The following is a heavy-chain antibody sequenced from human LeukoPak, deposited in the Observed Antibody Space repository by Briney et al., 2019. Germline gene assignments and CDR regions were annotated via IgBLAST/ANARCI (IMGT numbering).Heavy chain of an antibody. Sequence: GGSLRLSCAASGFTFSTYSMNWVRQAPGKGLEWVSYIGRSSSPIYYADSVKGRFTISSDNAKNSLYLQMNGLRAENTAVYYCARGPSSQFRTDYWGQGTLVTVSS. CDR3: ARGPSSQFRTDY. J-gene: IGHJ4*02. D-gene: IGHD2-2*01. CDR1: GFTFSTYS. CDR2: IGRSSSPI. V-gene: IGHV3-48*01.